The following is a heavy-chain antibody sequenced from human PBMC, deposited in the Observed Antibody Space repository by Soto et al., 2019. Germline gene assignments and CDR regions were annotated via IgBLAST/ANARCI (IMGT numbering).Heavy chain of an antibody. Sequence: SVKRSCKASGGSFSSYAISWLRQAPGQGLEWMGGIIPIFGTANYAQKFQGRVTITADESTSTAYMELSSLRSEDTAVYYCASDIVLMVYAIKDYYYGMDVWGQGTTVTVSS. CDR1: GGSFSSYA. CDR2: IIPIFGTA. V-gene: IGHV1-69*13. D-gene: IGHD2-8*01. CDR3: ASDIVLMVYAIKDYYYGMDV. J-gene: IGHJ6*02.